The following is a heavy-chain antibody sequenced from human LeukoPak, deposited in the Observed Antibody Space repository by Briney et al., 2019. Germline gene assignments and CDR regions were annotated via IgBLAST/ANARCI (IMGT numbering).Heavy chain of an antibody. Sequence: GESLRLSCAASGFTFSSYSMNWVRQAPGKGLEWVSSISSSSYIYYADSVKGRFTISRDNAKNSLYLQMNSLRAEDTAVYYCARDLGQYYDTSDNWFDPWGQGTLVTVSS. J-gene: IGHJ5*02. CDR3: ARDLGQYYDTSDNWFDP. CDR2: ISSSSYI. V-gene: IGHV3-21*01. D-gene: IGHD3-22*01. CDR1: GFTFSSYS.